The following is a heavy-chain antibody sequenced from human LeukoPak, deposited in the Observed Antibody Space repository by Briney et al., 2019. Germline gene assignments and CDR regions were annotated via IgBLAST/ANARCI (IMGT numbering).Heavy chain of an antibody. Sequence: PGGSLRLPCAASGFSVSGNYMNWVRQAPGKGLEWVSVMYSNGRTYYADSVKGRFTISRDNSKNTLYLQMNSLRAEDTARYYCARRLVLDVWGQGTMVTVSS. CDR3: ARRLVLDV. CDR1: GFSVSGNY. J-gene: IGHJ3*01. V-gene: IGHV3-53*01. D-gene: IGHD3-16*01. CDR2: MYSNGRT.